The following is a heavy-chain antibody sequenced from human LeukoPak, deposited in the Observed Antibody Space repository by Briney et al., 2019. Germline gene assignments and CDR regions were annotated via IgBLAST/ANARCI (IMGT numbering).Heavy chain of an antibody. Sequence: PSETLSLTCTVSGGSISSYYWSWIRQPPGKGLEWIGYIYYSGSTSYNPSLKSRVTISVDTSKNQFSLKLSSVTAADTAVYYCARGYSGSYGRFDYWGQGTLDTVSS. V-gene: IGHV4-59*01. CDR3: ARGYSGSYGRFDY. CDR2: IYYSGST. J-gene: IGHJ4*02. CDR1: GGSISSYY. D-gene: IGHD1-26*01.